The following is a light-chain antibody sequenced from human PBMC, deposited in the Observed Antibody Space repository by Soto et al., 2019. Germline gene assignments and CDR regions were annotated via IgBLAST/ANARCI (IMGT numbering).Light chain of an antibody. Sequence: EIVMTQSPATLSVSPGERATLSCRASQSVSSNLAWYQQKPGQAPRLLIYGASTRATGIPARFSGSGSGTEFTRTIRILQSADVAVYYCQQYNNWPRTFCQGTKREI. CDR2: GAS. CDR1: QSVSSN. V-gene: IGKV3-15*01. CDR3: QQYNNWPRT. J-gene: IGKJ2*01.